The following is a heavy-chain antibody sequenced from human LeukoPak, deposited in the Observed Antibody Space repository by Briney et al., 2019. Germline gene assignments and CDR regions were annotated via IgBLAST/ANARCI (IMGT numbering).Heavy chain of an antibody. CDR1: GFTFSSYG. CDR3: AKDVVITFGGVIVPYYYYGMDV. D-gene: IGHD3-16*02. CDR2: ISYDGSNK. J-gene: IGHJ6*02. Sequence: GRSLRLSCAASGFTFSSYGMHWVRQAPGKGLEWVAVISYDGSNKYYADSVKGRFTISRDNSKNTLYLQMNSLRAEDTAVYYCAKDVVITFGGVIVPYYYYGMDVWGQGTTVTVSS. V-gene: IGHV3-30*18.